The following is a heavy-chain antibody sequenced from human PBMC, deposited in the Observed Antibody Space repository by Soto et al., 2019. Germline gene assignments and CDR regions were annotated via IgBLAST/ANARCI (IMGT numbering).Heavy chain of an antibody. V-gene: IGHV3-48*03. CDR3: ARGFGRFNY. CDR1: GFTFNDFE. D-gene: IGHD3-10*01. CDR2: IDGSGTTK. Sequence: EVQLLESGGGLVQPGGSLRLSCGVSGFTFNDFEMNWVRQAPGKGLEWLAYIDGSGTTKKYADSVRGRFTIARDNPNNSLFLQMSSMRAADTAIYYCARGFGRFNYWGQGTLVCVSS. J-gene: IGHJ4*02.